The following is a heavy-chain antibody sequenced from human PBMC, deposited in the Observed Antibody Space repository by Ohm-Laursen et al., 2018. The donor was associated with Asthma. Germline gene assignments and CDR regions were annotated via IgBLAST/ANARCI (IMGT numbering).Heavy chain of an antibody. J-gene: IGHJ4*02. D-gene: IGHD3-22*01. V-gene: IGHV4-34*09. CDR2: IYYSGLT. Sequence: TLSLTCAVYGGSFSGYYWSWIRQPPGKGLEWIGYIYYSGLTYSNPSLRSRVSISVDTSKNQFSLKLSPVTAADTAVYYCARGTFYYESTGYYFFDHWGQGALVTVSS. CDR1: GGSFSGYY. CDR3: ARGTFYYESTGYYFFDH.